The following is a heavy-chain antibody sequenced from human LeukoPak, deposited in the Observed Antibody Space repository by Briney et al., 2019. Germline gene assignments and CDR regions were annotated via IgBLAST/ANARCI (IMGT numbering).Heavy chain of an antibody. CDR1: GYTFTSCA. D-gene: IGHD3-22*01. J-gene: IGHJ6*03. CDR3: ARTYDSPGYYSPDYYYMDV. Sequence: ASVKVSCKASGYTFTSCAISWVRQAPGQGLEWMGWISAYNGNTNYAQKLQGRVTMTTDTSTSTAYMELSRLRSDDTAVYYCARTYDSPGYYSPDYYYMDVWGKGTTVTISS. CDR2: ISAYNGNT. V-gene: IGHV1-18*01.